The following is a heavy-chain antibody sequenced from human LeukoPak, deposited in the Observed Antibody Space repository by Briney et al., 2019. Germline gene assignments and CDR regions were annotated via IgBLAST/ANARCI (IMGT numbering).Heavy chain of an antibody. CDR2: ISGDGGST. J-gene: IGHJ4*02. V-gene: IGHV3-43*02. D-gene: IGHD4-23*01. CDR3: AKDFGGLKFDY. Sequence: GGSLRLSCAASGFTFSSYAMSWVRQAPGKGLEWVSAISGDGGSTYYADSVKGRFTISRDNSKNSLYLQMNSLRTEDTALYYRAKDFGGLKFDYWGQGTLVTVSS. CDR1: GFTFSSYA.